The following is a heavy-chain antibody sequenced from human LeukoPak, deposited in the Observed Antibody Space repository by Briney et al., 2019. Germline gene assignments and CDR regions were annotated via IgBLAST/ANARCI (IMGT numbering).Heavy chain of an antibody. D-gene: IGHD3-10*01. V-gene: IGHV1-69*04. CDR1: GGTFSSYA. Sequence: SVKVSCKASGGTFSSYAISWVRQAPGRGLEWMGRIIPILGIANYAQKFQGRVTITADKSTSTAYMELSSLRSEDTAVYYCAREDTMVRGVLNYWGQGTLVTVSS. CDR2: IIPILGIA. J-gene: IGHJ4*02. CDR3: AREDTMVRGVLNY.